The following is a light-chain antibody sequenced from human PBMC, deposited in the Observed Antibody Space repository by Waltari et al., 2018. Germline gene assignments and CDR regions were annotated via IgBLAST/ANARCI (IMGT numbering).Light chain of an antibody. J-gene: IGLJ1*01. Sequence: QSVLTQPPSASGTPGQRVTISCSGSSSNIGSNSVYWYQQHPGTAPKLLIYRNNQRPSGVPDRFSGSKSGTSASLAISGLRSEDEADYYCAAWDDSLSGYYVFGTGTKVTVL. V-gene: IGLV1-47*01. CDR3: AAWDDSLSGYYV. CDR2: RNN. CDR1: SSNIGSNS.